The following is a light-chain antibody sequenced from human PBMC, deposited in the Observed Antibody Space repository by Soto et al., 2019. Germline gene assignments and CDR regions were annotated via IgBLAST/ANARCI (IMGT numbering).Light chain of an antibody. Sequence: DIVMTQSPATLSVSPGERATLSCRASQSVASNLAWYQQRPGQAPRLLIYGASTRATGVPVRFSGSGSGTEFTLTISSLQSEDFAVYYCHHYNNWPHTFGGGTKVEFK. V-gene: IGKV3-15*01. CDR1: QSVASN. CDR3: HHYNNWPHT. J-gene: IGKJ4*01. CDR2: GAS.